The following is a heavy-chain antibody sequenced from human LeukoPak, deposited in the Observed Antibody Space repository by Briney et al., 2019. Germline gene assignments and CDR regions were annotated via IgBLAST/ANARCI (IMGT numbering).Heavy chain of an antibody. CDR3: ARVPPSVGEATSEYFQD. CDR2: INTDGSIT. J-gene: IGHJ1*01. V-gene: IGHV3-74*01. D-gene: IGHD1-26*01. Sequence: GGSLRLSCAASGFTFSTYWMHWVRQAPGKGLLWVSCINTDGSITNYADSVKGRFTISRDNAKNTLYLQMNSLRSEDTAVYYCARVPPSVGEATSEYFQDWGQGTLVTVSS. CDR1: GFTFSTYW.